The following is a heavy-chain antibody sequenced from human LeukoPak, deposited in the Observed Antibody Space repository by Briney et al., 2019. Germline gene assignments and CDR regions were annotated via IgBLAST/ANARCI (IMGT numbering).Heavy chain of an antibody. CDR1: GGSISSGDYY. V-gene: IGHV4-30-4*01. CDR3: ATNDYGDHTVDY. Sequence: PSQTLSLTCTVSGGSISSGDYYWSWIRQPPGKGLEWIGYIYYSGSTYYNPSLKSRVIISVDTSRNQFSLKLSSVTAADTAVYYCATNDYGDHTVDYWGQGTLVTVSS. J-gene: IGHJ4*02. D-gene: IGHD4-17*01. CDR2: IYYSGST.